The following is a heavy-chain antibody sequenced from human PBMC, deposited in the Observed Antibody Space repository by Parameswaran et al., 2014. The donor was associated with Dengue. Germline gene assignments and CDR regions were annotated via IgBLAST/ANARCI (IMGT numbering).Heavy chain of an antibody. D-gene: IGHD4-11*01. J-gene: IGHJ6*03. CDR2: IRSKAYGGTT. CDR3: TRDQATVRGLYYMDV. Sequence: WIRQPPGKGLEWVGFIRSKAYGGTTEYAASVKGRFTISRDDSKSIAYLQMNSLKTEDTAVYYCTRDQATVRGLYYMDVWGKGTTVTVSS. V-gene: IGHV3-49*02.